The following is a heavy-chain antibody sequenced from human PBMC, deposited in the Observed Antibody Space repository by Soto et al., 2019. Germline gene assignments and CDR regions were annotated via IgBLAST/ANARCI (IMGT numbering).Heavy chain of an antibody. D-gene: IGHD6-13*01. CDR3: ASMAGGSSSWFYYGMDV. V-gene: IGHV4-34*01. CDR1: GGSFSGYY. J-gene: IGHJ6*02. CDR2: INHSGST. Sequence: SETLSLTCAVYGGSFSGYYWSWIRQPPGKGLEWIGEINHSGSTNYNPSLKSRVTISVDTSKNQFSLKLSSVTAADTAVYYCASMAGGSSSWFYYGMDVWGQGTTVT.